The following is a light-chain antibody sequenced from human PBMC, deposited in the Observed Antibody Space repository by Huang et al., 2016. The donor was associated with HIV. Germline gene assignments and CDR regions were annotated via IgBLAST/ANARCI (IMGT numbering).Light chain of an antibody. CDR1: QSLLYRSNNKNH. CDR2: WAS. Sequence: DIVLTQSPHSLAVSLGERATINCKSSQSLLYRSNNKNHLVWYQQKPGQPPKLLMYWASPRESGVPDRFSASGSGTDFTLTISSLQAEDVAVYYCQQYYTVPWTFGQGTKVEI. V-gene: IGKV4-1*01. J-gene: IGKJ1*01. CDR3: QQYYTVPWT.